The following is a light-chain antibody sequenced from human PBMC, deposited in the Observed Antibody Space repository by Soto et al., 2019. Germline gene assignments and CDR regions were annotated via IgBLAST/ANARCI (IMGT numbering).Light chain of an antibody. V-gene: IGLV2-23*01. Sequence: QSALTQPASVSGSPGQSITISCTGTSSDVGSYNLVSWYQQHPGKAPKLMIYEGSKRPSGVSNRFSGSKSGNTASLTISGLQAEDEADYYCCSYAGSSTXVVXXXXTKLXXL. CDR3: CSYAGSSTXVV. CDR1: SSDVGSYNL. CDR2: EGS. J-gene: IGLJ2*01.